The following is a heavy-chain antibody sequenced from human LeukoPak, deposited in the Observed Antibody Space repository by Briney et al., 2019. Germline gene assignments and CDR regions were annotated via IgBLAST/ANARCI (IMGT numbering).Heavy chain of an antibody. CDR2: ISYDGSNK. D-gene: IGHD4-17*01. CDR1: GFTFSSYG. Sequence: PGRSLRLSCAASGFTFSSYGMHWVRQAPGKGLEWVAVISYDGSNKYYADSVKGRFTISRDNSKNTLYLQMNSLRAEDTAVYYCAKPTHDYGDYFDYWGQGTLVTVSS. CDR3: AKPTHDYGDYFDY. V-gene: IGHV3-30*18. J-gene: IGHJ4*02.